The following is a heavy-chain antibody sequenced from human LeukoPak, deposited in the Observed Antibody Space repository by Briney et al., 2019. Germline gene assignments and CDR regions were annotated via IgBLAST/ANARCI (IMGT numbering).Heavy chain of an antibody. Sequence: SETLSLTWAVSSGSLSGYSWGWIRQPPGKGLEWVGEISHSGITNYNASLKSRVTISLKKSEIQFSLMLSSVTAADTAVYYCTRQSGTVTPIDYWSQGTLVTVSS. D-gene: IGHD4-17*01. CDR2: ISHSGIT. CDR3: TRQSGTVTPIDY. CDR1: SGSLSGYS. J-gene: IGHJ4*02. V-gene: IGHV4-34*01.